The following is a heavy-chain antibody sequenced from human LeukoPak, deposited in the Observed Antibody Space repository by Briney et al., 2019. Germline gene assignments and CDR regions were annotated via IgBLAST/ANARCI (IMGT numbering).Heavy chain of an antibody. V-gene: IGHV4-4*07. D-gene: IGHD6-6*01. CDR3: AKYSSSSPYYYYMDV. Sequence: SETLSLTCTVSGGSISSYYWSWIRQPAGKGLEWIGRIYTSGSTNYNPSLKSRVTMSVDTSKNQFSLKLSSVTAADTAVYYCAKYSSSSPYYYYMDVWGKGTTVTVSS. J-gene: IGHJ6*03. CDR1: GGSISSYY. CDR2: IYTSGST.